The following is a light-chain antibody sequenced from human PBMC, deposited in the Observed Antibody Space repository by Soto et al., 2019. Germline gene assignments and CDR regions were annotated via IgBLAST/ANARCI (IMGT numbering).Light chain of an antibody. Sequence: QSALTQPASVSGTPGQSITISCTGTSSDVGAYNYVSWYQQHPGKAAKLMIYDVSNRPSGVSNRFSGSKSGNTASLTISGLQAEDEADYYCSSYTSSNTYVFGTGTKLTVL. V-gene: IGLV2-14*03. CDR1: SSDVGAYNY. J-gene: IGLJ1*01. CDR3: SSYTSSNTYV. CDR2: DVS.